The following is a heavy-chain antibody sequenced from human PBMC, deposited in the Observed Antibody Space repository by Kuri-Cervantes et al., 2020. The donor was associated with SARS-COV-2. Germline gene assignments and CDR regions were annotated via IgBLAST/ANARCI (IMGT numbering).Heavy chain of an antibody. Sequence: SVKVSCKASGGTFSSYAISWVRQAPGQGLEWMGGIIPIFGTANYAQKFQGRVTITTDESTSTAYMELSSLRSEDTAVYYFARQYCSITTCYDGTFDSWGQGTLVTVSS. J-gene: IGHJ4*02. CDR3: ARQYCSITTCYDGTFDS. CDR1: GGTFSSYA. CDR2: IIPIFGTA. V-gene: IGHV1-69*05. D-gene: IGHD2-2*01.